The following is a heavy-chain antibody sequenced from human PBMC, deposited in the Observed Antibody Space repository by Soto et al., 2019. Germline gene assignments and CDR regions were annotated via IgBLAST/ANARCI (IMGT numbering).Heavy chain of an antibody. J-gene: IGHJ4*02. Sequence: GGSLRLSCAASGFTFSSYAMSWVRQAPGKGLEWVSAISGSGGSTYYADSVKGRFTISRDNSKNMLYLQMNSLRAEDTAVYYCAKDREYSSSSFDYWGQGTLVTVSS. CDR1: GFTFSSYA. CDR2: ISGSGGST. D-gene: IGHD6-6*01. V-gene: IGHV3-23*01. CDR3: AKDREYSSSSFDY.